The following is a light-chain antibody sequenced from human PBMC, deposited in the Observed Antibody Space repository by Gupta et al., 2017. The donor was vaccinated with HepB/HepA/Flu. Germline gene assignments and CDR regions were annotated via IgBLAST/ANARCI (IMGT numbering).Light chain of an antibody. Sequence: EIVLTQSPGTLYLSPGERATLSCRASQSIRSSYLAWYQQKPGQAPRLLIYDASSRATGIADRFSGSGSGTDFTLTISRLEPEDFAVYYCQQYGNSPRLTFGGGTKVEIK. CDR3: QQYGNSPRLT. CDR1: QSIRSSY. V-gene: IGKV3-20*01. J-gene: IGKJ4*01. CDR2: DAS.